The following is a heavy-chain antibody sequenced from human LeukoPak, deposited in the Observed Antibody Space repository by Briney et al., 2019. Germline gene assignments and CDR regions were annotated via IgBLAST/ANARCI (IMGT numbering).Heavy chain of an antibody. V-gene: IGHV3-74*01. J-gene: IGHJ3*02. CDR2: INRDGSST. D-gene: IGHD2-15*01. CDR3: ARAPGDCSGGSCYFDAFDI. CDR1: GFTFSSYW. Sequence: GGSLRLSCAASGFTFSSYWMHWVRQVPGKGPVWVSRINRDGSSTSYADSVRGRFTISRDNAKDTLYLQMNSLRAEDTAVYCCARAPGDCSGGSCYFDAFDIWGQGTMVTVSS.